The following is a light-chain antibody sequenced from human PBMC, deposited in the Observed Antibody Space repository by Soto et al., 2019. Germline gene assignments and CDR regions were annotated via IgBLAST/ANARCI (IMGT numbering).Light chain of an antibody. CDR2: DVS. V-gene: IGLV2-14*01. CDR1: SSDVGGYNY. J-gene: IGLJ1*01. CDR3: SSYTSSDTDV. Sequence: QSALTQPASVSGSPGQSITISCTGTSSDVGGYNYVSWYQQRPGKAPKLLIFDVSDRPSGVSNRFSGSNSGNTASLTVSGLPDEDEADYYCSSYTSSDTDVFGTGTKLTVL.